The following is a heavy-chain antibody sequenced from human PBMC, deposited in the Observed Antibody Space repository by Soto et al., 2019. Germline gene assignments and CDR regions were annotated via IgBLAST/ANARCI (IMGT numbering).Heavy chain of an antibody. CDR1: GDSVSSNSAA. CDR3: ARDLGCTNGVCYRGQYYYYGMDV. Sequence: SQTLSLTCAISGDSVSSNSAACNWIRQSPSRGLEWLGRTYYRSKWYNDYAVSVKSRITINPDTSKNQFSLQLNSVTPEDTAVYYCARDLGCTNGVCYRGQYYYYGMDVWGQGTTVTVSS. CDR2: TYYRSKWYN. D-gene: IGHD2-8*01. J-gene: IGHJ6*02. V-gene: IGHV6-1*01.